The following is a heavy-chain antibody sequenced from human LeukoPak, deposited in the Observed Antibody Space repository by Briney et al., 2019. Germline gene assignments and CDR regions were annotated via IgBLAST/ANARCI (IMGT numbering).Heavy chain of an antibody. D-gene: IGHD3-10*01. CDR2: INHSGST. V-gene: IGHV4-34*01. CDR3: ARDGPYGSGSYYFNWFDP. Sequence: SETLSLTCAVYGGSFSGCYWSWIRQPPGKGLEWIGEINHSGSTNYNPSLKSRVTISVDTSKNQFSLKLSSVTAADTAVYYCARDGPYGSGSYYFNWFDPWGQGTLVTVSS. CDR1: GGSFSGCY. J-gene: IGHJ5*02.